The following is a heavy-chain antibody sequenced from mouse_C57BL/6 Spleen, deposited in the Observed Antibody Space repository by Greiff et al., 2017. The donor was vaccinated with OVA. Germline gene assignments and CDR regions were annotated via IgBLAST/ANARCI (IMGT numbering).Heavy chain of an antibody. J-gene: IGHJ2*01. CDR2: IHPNSGST. CDR3: ARSRYDYDGYYFDY. D-gene: IGHD2-4*01. CDR1: GYTFTSYW. V-gene: IGHV1-64*01. Sequence: QVQLQQPGAELVKPGASVKLSCKASGYTFTSYWMHWVKQRPGQGLEWIGMIHPNSGSTNYNEKFKSKATLTVDKSSSTAYMQLSSLTSEDSAVYYCARSRYDYDGYYFDYWGQGTTLTVSS.